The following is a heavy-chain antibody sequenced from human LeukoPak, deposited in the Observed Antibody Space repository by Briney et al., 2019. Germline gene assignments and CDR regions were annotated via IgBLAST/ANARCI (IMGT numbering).Heavy chain of an antibody. CDR1: GFTVSSHY. CDR2: IYSGGTT. V-gene: IGHV3-66*01. Sequence: GGSLRLSCAASGFTVSSHYMSWVRQAPGKGLEWVSIIYSGGTTYYADSVKGRFTISRDNSKNTLYLQMNSLRAEDTAVYYCARDPLSYDSSGDYWGQGTLVTVSS. CDR3: ARDPLSYDSSGDY. J-gene: IGHJ4*02. D-gene: IGHD3-22*01.